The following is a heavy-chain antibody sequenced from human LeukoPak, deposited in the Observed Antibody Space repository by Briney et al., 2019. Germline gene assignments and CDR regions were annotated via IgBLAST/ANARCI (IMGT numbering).Heavy chain of an antibody. CDR3: ASYCSSTSCYPSDLGY. D-gene: IGHD2-2*01. V-gene: IGHV3-11*04. J-gene: IGHJ4*02. CDR2: ISSSGSTI. CDR1: GFTFSDYY. Sequence: KAGGSLRLSCAASGFTFSDYYMSWIRQAPGKGLEWVSYISSSGSTIYYADSVKGRFTISRDNAKNSLYLQMKSLRAEDTAVYYCASYCSSTSCYPSDLGYWGQGTLVTVSS.